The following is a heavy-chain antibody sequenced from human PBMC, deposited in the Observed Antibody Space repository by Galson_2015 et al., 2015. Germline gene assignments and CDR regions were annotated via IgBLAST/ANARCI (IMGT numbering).Heavy chain of an antibody. J-gene: IGHJ4*02. V-gene: IGHV1-8*01. D-gene: IGHD2-15*01. CDR2: MNSDSGYT. CDR3: ASNEWWSDY. Sequence: SVKVSCKASGYTFISYDINWVRQATGQGLEWMGWMNSDSGYTGYGQKFQGRVTMTRNTSISTAYMELTSLRSEDTAVYYCASNEWWSDYWGQGTLVTVSS. CDR1: GYTFISYD.